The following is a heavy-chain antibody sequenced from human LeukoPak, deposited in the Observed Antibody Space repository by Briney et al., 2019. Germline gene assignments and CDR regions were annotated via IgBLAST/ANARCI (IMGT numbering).Heavy chain of an antibody. D-gene: IGHD3-9*01. CDR3: ARAYTGTGWGHFDY. CDR2: ISSDGGSE. CDR1: GFNFKNYA. V-gene: IGHV3-30-3*01. J-gene: IGHJ4*02. Sequence: TGGSLRLSCAASGFNFKNYAMHWVRQAPAKGLEWVAVISSDGGSEYYAPSVKGRFTISRDTSKNTLFLDMNSLRGDDTALYYCARAYTGTGWGHFDYWGQGTLVTVSS.